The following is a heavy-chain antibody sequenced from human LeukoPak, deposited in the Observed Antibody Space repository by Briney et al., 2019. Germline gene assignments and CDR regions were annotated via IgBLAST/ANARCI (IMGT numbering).Heavy chain of an antibody. V-gene: IGHV3-74*01. D-gene: IGHD2-2*01. CDR2: INSDGSST. CDR1: GFAFSTYC. CDR3: ARDPGYCSSTSCYSYYFDC. Sequence: GGSLRLSCGASGFAFSTYCMHWVRQAPGKGLVWVSRINSDGSSTNYADSVKGRFTISRDNAKNTLYLQMNSLRAEDTAVYYCARDPGYCSSTSCYSYYFDCWGQGTLVTVSS. J-gene: IGHJ4*02.